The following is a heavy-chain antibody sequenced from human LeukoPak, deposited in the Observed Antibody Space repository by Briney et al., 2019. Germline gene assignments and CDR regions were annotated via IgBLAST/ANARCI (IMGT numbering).Heavy chain of an antibody. CDR2: IYHSGST. Sequence: SETLSLTCAVSGYSITSGYYWAWIRQPPGKGLEWIGNIYHSGSTYYNASLKSRVTISVDTSKNQFSLKLSSVTAADTAVYYCPRRYSNYFFDYWGQGTLVTVSS. D-gene: IGHD4-11*01. CDR1: GYSITSGYY. V-gene: IGHV4-38-2*01. J-gene: IGHJ4*02. CDR3: PRRYSNYFFDY.